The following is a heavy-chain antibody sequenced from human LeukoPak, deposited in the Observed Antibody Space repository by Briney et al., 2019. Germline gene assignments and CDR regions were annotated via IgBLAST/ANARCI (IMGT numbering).Heavy chain of an antibody. CDR1: GYTFTRYA. Sequence: GASVKVSCKTSGYTFTRYAIHWVRQAPGQGLEWMGWISSGKGETKYSQKFQDRVTITRDKSASTAYMELSSLRGEDTAVYYCAIHNGYQLLWWWGQGTLVTVSS. J-gene: IGHJ4*02. D-gene: IGHD2-2*01. V-gene: IGHV1-3*04. CDR3: AIHNGYQLLWW. CDR2: ISSGKGET.